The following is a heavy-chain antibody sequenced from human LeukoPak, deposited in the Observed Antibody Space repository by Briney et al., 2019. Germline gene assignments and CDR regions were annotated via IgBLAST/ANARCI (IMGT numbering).Heavy chain of an antibody. V-gene: IGHV1-18*01. D-gene: IGHD1-26*01. CDR2: ISAYNGNA. CDR3: ARRTQSGSFDY. CDR1: GYTFTSYG. Sequence: GASVKVSCKASGYTFTSYGISWVRQAPGQGLEWMGWISAYNGNANYAQKLQGRVTMTTDTSTSTAYMELRSLRSDDTAVYYRARRTQSGSFDYWGQGTLVTVSS. J-gene: IGHJ4*02.